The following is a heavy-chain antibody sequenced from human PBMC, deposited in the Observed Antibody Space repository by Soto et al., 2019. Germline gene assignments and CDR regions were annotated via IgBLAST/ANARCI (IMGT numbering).Heavy chain of an antibody. CDR2: IHYSGST. CDR1: GGTISSWY. J-gene: IGHJ4*02. CDR3: ARRYGSAIDY. Sequence: PSETLSLTCTVSGGTISSWYWSWIRQPPGKGLEWIGYIHYSGSTNCNPSLKSRVTISVDTSKNQFSLKLSSVTAADTAVYYCARRYGSAIDYWGQGTLVTVSS. V-gene: IGHV4-59*08. D-gene: IGHD1-26*01.